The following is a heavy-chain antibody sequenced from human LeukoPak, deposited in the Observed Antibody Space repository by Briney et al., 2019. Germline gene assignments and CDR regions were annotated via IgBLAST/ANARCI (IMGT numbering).Heavy chain of an antibody. Sequence: GGSLRLSCAASGFTFSSYWMSWVRQAPGKGLEGVANIKQDGSEKYYVDSVKGRFTISRDNAKNSLYLQMNSLRAEDTAVYYCARDNTVTIFGVVISRSTCMDVWGQGTTVTVSS. J-gene: IGHJ6*02. CDR1: GFTFSSYW. CDR2: IKQDGSEK. CDR3: ARDNTVTIFGVVISRSTCMDV. D-gene: IGHD3-3*01. V-gene: IGHV3-7*01.